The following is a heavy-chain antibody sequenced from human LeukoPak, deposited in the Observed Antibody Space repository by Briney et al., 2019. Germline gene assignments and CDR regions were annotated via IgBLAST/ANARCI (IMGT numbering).Heavy chain of an antibody. Sequence: GGSLRLSCAASGFTLSSYAMSWARQAPGKGLEWVSYISSSGSTIYYADSVKGRFTISRDNAKNSLYLQMNSLRAEDTAVYYCAELGITMIGGVWGKGTTVTISS. J-gene: IGHJ6*04. V-gene: IGHV3-48*03. CDR1: GFTLSSYA. CDR2: ISSSGSTI. D-gene: IGHD3-10*02. CDR3: AELGITMIGGV.